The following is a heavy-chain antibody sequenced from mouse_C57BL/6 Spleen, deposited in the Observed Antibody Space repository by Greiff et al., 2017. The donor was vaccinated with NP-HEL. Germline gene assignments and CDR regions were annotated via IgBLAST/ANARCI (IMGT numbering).Heavy chain of an antibody. D-gene: IGHD1-1*01. V-gene: IGHV5-12*01. CDR3: ARQTTVVEGFAY. Sequence: EVKLMESGGGLVQPGGSLKLSCAASGFTFSDYYMYWVRQTPEKRLEWVAYISNGGGSTYYPDTVKGRFTISRDNAKNTLYLQMSRLKSEDTAMYYCARQTTVVEGFAYWGQGTLVTVSA. CDR2: ISNGGGST. CDR1: GFTFSDYY. J-gene: IGHJ3*01.